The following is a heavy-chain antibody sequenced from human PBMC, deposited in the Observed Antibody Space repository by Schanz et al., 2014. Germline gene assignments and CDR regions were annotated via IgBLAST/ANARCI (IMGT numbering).Heavy chain of an antibody. CDR2: ISSKGDMT. Sequence: EVHLLDSGGGLVQPGGSLRLSCAASGFTFSSYAMSWVRQAPGKGLEYVSSISSKGDMTFYGNSVKGRFTISRDNSKNTLYLQLGSLSAEDTAVYFCARDNRYYLFDYWGQGALVTVSS. CDR1: GFTFSSYA. CDR3: ARDNRYYLFDY. D-gene: IGHD3-16*02. J-gene: IGHJ4*02. V-gene: IGHV3-64*01.